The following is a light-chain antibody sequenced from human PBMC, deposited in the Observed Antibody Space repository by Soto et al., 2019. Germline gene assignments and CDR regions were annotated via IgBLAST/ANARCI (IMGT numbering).Light chain of an antibody. CDR1: NSNIESNY. CDR3: AVRDDRLSGDWV. V-gene: IGLV1-47*01. Sequence: QSVLTQTPSASGTPGQRVTISCSGSNSNIESNYVYWYQQFPGTAPKVLIYKDDQRPLGVPDRFSGSKSGASASLAISELRSEDEADYYCAVRDDRLSGDWVFGGGTQLTV. J-gene: IGLJ3*02. CDR2: KDD.